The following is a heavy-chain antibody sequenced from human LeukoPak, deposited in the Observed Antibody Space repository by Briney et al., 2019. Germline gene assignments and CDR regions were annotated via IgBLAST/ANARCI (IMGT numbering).Heavy chain of an antibody. CDR3: AKDESAYYDILTGYCAFDY. V-gene: IGHV3-11*01. CDR1: GFTFSDYY. D-gene: IGHD3-9*01. J-gene: IGHJ4*02. CDR2: ISSSGSTI. Sequence: GGSLRLSCAASGFTFSDYYMSWIRQAPGKGLEWVSYISSSGSTIYYADSVKGRFTISRDNAKNSLYLQMNSLRAEDTAVYYCAKDESAYYDILTGYCAFDYWGQGNLVTVSS.